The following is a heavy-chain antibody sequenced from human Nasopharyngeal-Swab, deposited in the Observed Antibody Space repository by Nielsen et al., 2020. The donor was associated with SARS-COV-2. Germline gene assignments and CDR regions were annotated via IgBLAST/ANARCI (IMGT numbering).Heavy chain of an antibody. CDR1: GGSISSSSYY. V-gene: IGHV4-39*01. D-gene: IGHD2-2*01. CDR3: ARRSLLSHLY. CDR2: IYYSGST. Sequence: SETLPLTCTVSGGSISSSSYYWGWIRQPPGKGLEWIGSIYYSGSTYYNPSLKSRVTISVDTSKNQFSLKLSSVTAADTAVYYCARRSLLSHLYWGQGTLVTVSS. J-gene: IGHJ4*02.